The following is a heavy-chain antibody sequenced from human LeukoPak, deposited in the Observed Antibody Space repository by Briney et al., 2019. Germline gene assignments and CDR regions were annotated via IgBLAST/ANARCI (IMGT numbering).Heavy chain of an antibody. J-gene: IGHJ6*02. CDR1: GFTFSSFG. Sequence: GRSLTLSCAASGFTFSSFGMHWLRPAPGQGLEWVAVISYDESDKYYADSVKGRFTISRDNSNNTLYLQMSSLRAEDTTVYYCAKGPTNGSGSYPLAIDVWGQGTTVTVSS. CDR3: AKGPTNGSGSYPLAIDV. D-gene: IGHD3-10*01. V-gene: IGHV3-30*18. CDR2: ISYDESDK.